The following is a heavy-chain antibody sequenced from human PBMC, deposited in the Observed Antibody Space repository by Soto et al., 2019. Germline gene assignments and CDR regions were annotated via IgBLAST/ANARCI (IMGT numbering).Heavy chain of an antibody. CDR3: ARVAQSPLRYFDWLLSAWFDP. V-gene: IGHV1-3*01. D-gene: IGHD3-9*01. Sequence: ASVKVSCKASGYTFTSYAMHWVRQAPGQRLEWMGWINAGNGNTKYSQKFQGRVTITRDTSASTAYMELSSLRSEDTAVYYCARVAQSPLRYFDWLLSAWFDPWGQGTLVTVSS. CDR1: GYTFTSYA. CDR2: INAGNGNT. J-gene: IGHJ5*02.